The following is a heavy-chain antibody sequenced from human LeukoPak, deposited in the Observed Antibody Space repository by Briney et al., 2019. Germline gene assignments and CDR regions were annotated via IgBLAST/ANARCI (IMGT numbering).Heavy chain of an antibody. V-gene: IGHV3-33*01. CDR3: AREITMIRGAPLGWFDP. CDR1: GFTFNTYG. Sequence: GGSLRLSCAASGFTFNTYGMHWLRQSPGKGLEWLAVIWYDSSNKYYADSVKGRFSISRDNSENSLYLQMNSLRAEDTAVYYCAREITMIRGAPLGWFDPWGQGTPVTVSS. CDR2: IWYDSSNK. J-gene: IGHJ5*02. D-gene: IGHD3-10*01.